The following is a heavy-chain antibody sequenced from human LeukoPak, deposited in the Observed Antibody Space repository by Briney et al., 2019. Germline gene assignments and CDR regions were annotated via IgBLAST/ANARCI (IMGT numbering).Heavy chain of an antibody. J-gene: IGHJ4*02. CDR1: GFTFSSYA. V-gene: IGHV3-64D*06. CDR2: ISGNGGST. Sequence: QPGGSLRLSCSASGFTFSSYAMHWVRQAPGKGLEYVSAISGNGGSTYYADSVKGRFTISRDNSKDTLYLQMSSLRAEDTAVYYCVKDSSSWYGFPHFDYWGQGTLVTVSS. D-gene: IGHD6-13*01. CDR3: VKDSSSWYGFPHFDY.